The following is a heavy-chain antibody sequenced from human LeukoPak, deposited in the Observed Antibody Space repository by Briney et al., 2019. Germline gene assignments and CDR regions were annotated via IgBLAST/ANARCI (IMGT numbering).Heavy chain of an antibody. Sequence: GGSLRLSCAASGFTFSSYGMHWVRQAPGKGLEWVAFIRDDGSNKYYADSVKGRFTVSRDNSKNTLYLQRNSLRAEDTAVYYCAKSRRRNYDYVWGSYRPSPLFAYWGQGTLVTVSS. V-gene: IGHV3-30*02. CDR2: IRDDGSNK. D-gene: IGHD3-16*02. CDR1: GFTFSSYG. J-gene: IGHJ4*02. CDR3: AKSRRRNYDYVWGSYRPSPLFAY.